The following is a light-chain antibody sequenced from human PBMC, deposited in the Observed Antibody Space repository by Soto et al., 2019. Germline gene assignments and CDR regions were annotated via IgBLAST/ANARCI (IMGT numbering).Light chain of an antibody. Sequence: DIQMTQSPSILSAIVGDRVTITCRASQSISSWLAWYQQKPGKAPKILIYDASSLESGVPSRFSGSGSGTEFTLTISRVQPEDFATYYCQQYETYLKTFGQGTKVDI. CDR1: QSISSW. CDR3: QQYETYLKT. J-gene: IGKJ1*01. CDR2: DAS. V-gene: IGKV1-5*01.